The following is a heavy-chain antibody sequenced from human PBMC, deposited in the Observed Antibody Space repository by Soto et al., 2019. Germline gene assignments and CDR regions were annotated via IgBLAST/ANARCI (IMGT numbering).Heavy chain of an antibody. V-gene: IGHV4-31*03. D-gene: IGHD3-10*01. J-gene: IGHJ4*02. CDR3: ARGITMVRGVIHTPYFDY. Sequence: QVQLQESGPGLVKPSQTLSLTCTVSGGSINSGGYYWSWIRQHPGKGLEWIGYIYNSGSTYYNPSLKSRVTISVDTSKNQFSLKLSSVTAADTAVYCCARGITMVRGVIHTPYFDYWGQGILVTVSS. CDR2: IYNSGST. CDR1: GGSINSGGYY.